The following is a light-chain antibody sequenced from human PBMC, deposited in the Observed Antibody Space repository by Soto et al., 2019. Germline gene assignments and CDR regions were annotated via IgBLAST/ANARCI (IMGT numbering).Light chain of an antibody. CDR1: QSVSSSY. Sequence: EIVLTQSPGTLSLSPGERATLSCRASQSVSSSYLAWYQQKPGQAPRLLIYGASSRATGIPDRFSGSGSGTDFTLTISRLEPEDFAVYYCQQYGRHTFGQGTKVEIK. CDR3: QQYGRHT. CDR2: GAS. J-gene: IGKJ1*01. V-gene: IGKV3-20*01.